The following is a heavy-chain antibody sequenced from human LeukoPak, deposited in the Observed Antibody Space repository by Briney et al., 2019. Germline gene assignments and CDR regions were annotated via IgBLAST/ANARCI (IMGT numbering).Heavy chain of an antibody. CDR2: FDPEDGEA. D-gene: IGHD1-26*01. J-gene: IGHJ4*02. CDR3: AAGGPWDRLRY. V-gene: IGHV1-24*01. CDR1: GDSLTELS. Sequence: ASVKVSCKVSGDSLTELSTHWVRQAPGKGLEWMGGFDPEDGEAIYAQKFQGRVTMTEDTSTETAYMEMNSLRSEDTAVYYCAAGGPWDRLRYWGQGTLVTVSS.